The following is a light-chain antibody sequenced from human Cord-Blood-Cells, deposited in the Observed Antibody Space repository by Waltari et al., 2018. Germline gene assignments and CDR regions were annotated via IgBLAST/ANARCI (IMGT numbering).Light chain of an antibody. J-gene: IGLJ3*02. V-gene: IGLV3-21*04. Sequence: SYVLTQPPSVSVAPGQTARTTCGGNNIGSKSVQWYQHKPGQAPVLVISYDSDRPSGIPERFSGSNSGNTATLTISRVEAGDEADYYCQVWDSSSDHWVFGGGTKLTVL. CDR2: YDS. CDR3: QVWDSSSDHWV. CDR1: NIGSKS.